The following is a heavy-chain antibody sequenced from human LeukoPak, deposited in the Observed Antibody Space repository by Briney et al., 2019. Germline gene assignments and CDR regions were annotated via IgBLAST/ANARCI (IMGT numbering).Heavy chain of an antibody. CDR2: IYYSGST. CDR1: GGSISSSSYY. V-gene: IGHV4-39*01. D-gene: IGHD4-17*01. CDR3: ARPLMGLREYYYYYMDV. J-gene: IGHJ6*03. Sequence: SETLSLTCTVSGGSISSSSYYWGWIRQPQGKGLEWIVSIYYSGSTYYNPSLKSRVTISVDTSKNQFSLKLSSVTAADTAVYYCARPLMGLREYYYYYMDVWGKGTTVTVSS.